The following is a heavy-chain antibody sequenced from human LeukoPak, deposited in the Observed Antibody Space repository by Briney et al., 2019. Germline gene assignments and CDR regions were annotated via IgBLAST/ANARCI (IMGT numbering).Heavy chain of an antibody. Sequence: GGSLRLSCAASEFTFSSHSMNWVRQAPGKGLEWVSSISRSGGSIYYADSLKGRFTISRDNAKNSLYLQMYSLRAEDTAVYFCARSLKVSAALDVFDIWGQGTMVTVSS. CDR3: ARSLKVSAALDVFDI. V-gene: IGHV3-21*01. CDR1: EFTFSSHS. CDR2: ISRSGGSI. D-gene: IGHD2-2*01. J-gene: IGHJ3*02.